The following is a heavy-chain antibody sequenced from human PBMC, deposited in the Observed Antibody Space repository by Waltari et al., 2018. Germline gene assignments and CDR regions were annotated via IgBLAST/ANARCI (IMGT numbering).Heavy chain of an antibody. Sequence: QVQLQESGPGLVKPSQTLSLTCDVYGVPIRSGGYFWCWVRQPAGKGLEWIGRVYSAGNTDYNPSLKSRATVSVDTSKNQFFLRLTFMAAADAAVYYCASFREYYDSSGNYFGAFDTWGQGTKVTVSS. V-gene: IGHV4-61*02. D-gene: IGHD3-22*01. J-gene: IGHJ3*02. CDR2: VYSAGNT. CDR1: GVPIRSGGYF. CDR3: ASFREYYDSSGNYFGAFDT.